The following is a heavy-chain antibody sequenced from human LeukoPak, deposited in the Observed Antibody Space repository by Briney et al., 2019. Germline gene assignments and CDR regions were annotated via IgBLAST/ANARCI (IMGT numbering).Heavy chain of an antibody. J-gene: IGHJ4*02. D-gene: IGHD3-22*01. CDR3: ATDRQDSSGEYV. CDR1: GYTLTELS. CDR2: FDPEDGET. V-gene: IGHV1-24*01. Sequence: ASLKVSCKVSGYTLTELSMHWVRQAPGKGLEWMGGFDPEDGETIYAQKFQGRVTMTEDTSTDTAYMALSSLRSEDTAVYSCATDRQDSSGEYVWGQGTLVTVSS.